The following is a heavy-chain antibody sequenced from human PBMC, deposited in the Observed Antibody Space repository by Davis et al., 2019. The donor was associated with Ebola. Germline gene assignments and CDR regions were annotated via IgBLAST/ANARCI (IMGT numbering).Heavy chain of an antibody. Sequence: AASVKVSCKASGYTFTSYDINWVRQATGQGLEWMGWMNPNSGNTGYAQNLQGRVTMTTYTSTSTAYMELRSLRSDDTAIYYCARAPYDFWSGYSADYWGQGTLVTVSS. J-gene: IGHJ4*02. CDR2: MNPNSGNT. CDR1: GYTFTSYD. CDR3: ARAPYDFWSGYSADY. D-gene: IGHD3-3*01. V-gene: IGHV1-8*01.